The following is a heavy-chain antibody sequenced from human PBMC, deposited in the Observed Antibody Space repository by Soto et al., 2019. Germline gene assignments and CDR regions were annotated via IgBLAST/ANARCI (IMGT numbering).Heavy chain of an antibody. J-gene: IGHJ5*02. Sequence: SQTLSLTCAISGDSVSSNSAAWNWIRQSPSRGLEWLGRTYYRSKWYNDYAVSVKSRITINPDTSKNQFSLQLNSVTPEDTAVYYCARGVSSWYASGPYSYNLFDPWGQGTLVTVSS. CDR2: TYYRSKWYN. V-gene: IGHV6-1*01. CDR3: ARGVSSWYASGPYSYNLFDP. D-gene: IGHD6-13*01. CDR1: GDSVSSNSAA.